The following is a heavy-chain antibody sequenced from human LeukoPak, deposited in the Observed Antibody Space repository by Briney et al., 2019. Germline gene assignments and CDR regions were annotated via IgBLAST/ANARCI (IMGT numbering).Heavy chain of an antibody. J-gene: IGHJ3*02. CDR2: ISGSGGST. V-gene: IGHV3-23*01. CDR3: AKYRSSYTWDAFDI. Sequence: SGGSLRLSCAASGFTLSSYAMSWVRQAPGKGLEWVSAISGSGGSTYYADSVKGRFTISRDNSKNTLYLQMNNLRAEDTAVYYCAKYRSSYTWDAFDIWGQGTMVTVSS. D-gene: IGHD6-13*01. CDR1: GFTLSSYA.